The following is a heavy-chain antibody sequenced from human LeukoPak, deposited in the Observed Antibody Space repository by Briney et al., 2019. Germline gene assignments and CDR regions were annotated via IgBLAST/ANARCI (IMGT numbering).Heavy chain of an antibody. V-gene: IGHV3-30-3*01. CDR2: ISYDGSNK. D-gene: IGHD5-24*01. CDR1: GFTFSSYA. Sequence: PGGSLRLSCAASGFTFSSYAMHWVRQAPGKGLEWVAVISYDGSNKYYADSVKGRFTISRDNSKNTLYLQMNSLRAEDTAVYYCARASLMAASYWGQGTLVTVSS. CDR3: ARASLMAASY. J-gene: IGHJ4*02.